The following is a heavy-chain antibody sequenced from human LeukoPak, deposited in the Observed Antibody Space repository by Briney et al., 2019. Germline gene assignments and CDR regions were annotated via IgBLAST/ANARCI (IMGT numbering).Heavy chain of an antibody. CDR3: ARERSHYDSSGDDDY. D-gene: IGHD3-22*01. CDR1: GGSISCYY. CDR2: IYTSGST. Sequence: SETLSLTCTVSGGSISCYYWSWIRQPAGKGLEWIGRIYTSGSTNYNPSLKSRVIMSVDTSKNQFSLKLSSVTAADTAVYYCARERSHYDSSGDDDYWGQGTLVTVSS. V-gene: IGHV4-4*07. J-gene: IGHJ4*02.